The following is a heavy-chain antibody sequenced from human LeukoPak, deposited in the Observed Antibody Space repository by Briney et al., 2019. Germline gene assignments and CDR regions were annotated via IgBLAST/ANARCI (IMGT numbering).Heavy chain of an antibody. CDR3: AREAKVGGALQY. CDR2: INTDGGFT. V-gene: IGHV3-74*01. J-gene: IGHJ4*02. Sequence: GCALIFLCPESALVFRDYWMRWVRQAAGGGLVWVSRINTDGGFTRYADSVQGRFIISRGTAKNTLFPQMNSLRAEDTAVYYCAREAKVGGALQYWGQGILVTVSS. D-gene: IGHD1-26*01. CDR1: ALVFRDYW.